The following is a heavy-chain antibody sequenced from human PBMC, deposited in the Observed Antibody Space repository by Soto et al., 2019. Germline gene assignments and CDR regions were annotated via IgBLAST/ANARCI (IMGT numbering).Heavy chain of an antibody. CDR1: GDSVSSNSAA. J-gene: IGHJ6*03. CDR2: TYYRSKWYN. CDR3: ARDDYYYYMDV. V-gene: IGHV6-1*01. Sequence: QTLSLTCAISGDSVSSNSAAWNWIRQYTSRNLEWLGRTYYRSKWYNDYTVSVKSRITINPDTSKNQFSLQLNSVTPVDTAVYYCARDDYYYYMDVWGKGTTVTVSS.